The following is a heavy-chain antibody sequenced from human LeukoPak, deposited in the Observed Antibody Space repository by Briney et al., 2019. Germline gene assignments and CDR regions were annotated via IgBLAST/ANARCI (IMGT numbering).Heavy chain of an antibody. Sequence: SETLSLTCTVSGGSISSYYWSWIRQPPGKGLEWIGYIYYSGSTNYNPSLKSRVTISVDTSKNQFSLKLNSVTAADTAVYYCAREEKALLGYWGQGTLVTVSS. CDR2: IYYSGST. V-gene: IGHV4-59*01. J-gene: IGHJ4*02. CDR3: AREEKALLGY. CDR1: GGSISSYY.